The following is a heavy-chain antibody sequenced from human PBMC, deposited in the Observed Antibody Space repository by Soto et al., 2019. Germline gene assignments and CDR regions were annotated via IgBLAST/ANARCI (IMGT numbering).Heavy chain of an antibody. D-gene: IGHD6-19*01. CDR3: ARGGGSSGWPDY. V-gene: IGHV4-59*01. CDR2: IYYSGST. Sequence: QVQLQESGPGLVKPSETLSLTCTVSGGSISSYYWSWIRQPPGKGLEWIGYIYYSGSTNYNPSLKSRVTISVDTSKNQFSLKLSSVTAADTAVYYCARGGGSSGWPDYWGQGTLVTVSS. J-gene: IGHJ4*02. CDR1: GGSISSYY.